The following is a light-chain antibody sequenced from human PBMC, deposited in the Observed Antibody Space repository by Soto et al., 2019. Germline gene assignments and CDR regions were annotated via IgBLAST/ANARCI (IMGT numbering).Light chain of an antibody. CDR3: QQYNSYSPWT. CDR2: DAS. CDR1: QSISSW. Sequence: DIQMTQSPSTLSASVGDRVTITCRARQSISSWFAWYQQKPGKAPRLLIYDASSLESGVPSRFSGSGSGTKFTLTISSLQPDEFATYYCQQYNSYSPWTFGQGAKVNIK. V-gene: IGKV1-5*01. J-gene: IGKJ1*01.